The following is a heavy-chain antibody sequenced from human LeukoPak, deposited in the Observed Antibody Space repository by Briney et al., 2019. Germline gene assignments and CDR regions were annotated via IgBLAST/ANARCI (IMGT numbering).Heavy chain of an antibody. V-gene: IGHV4-59*01. CDR3: ARATSDSSGYYYFDY. D-gene: IGHD3-22*01. Sequence: SETLSLTCTVSGGSISYYWSWIRQPPGKGLEWIGYIYYSGSTNYNPSLKSRVTISVDTSKDQFSLKLSSVTAADTAVYYCARATSDSSGYYYFDYWGQGTLVTVSS. CDR2: IYYSGST. CDR1: GGSISYY. J-gene: IGHJ4*02.